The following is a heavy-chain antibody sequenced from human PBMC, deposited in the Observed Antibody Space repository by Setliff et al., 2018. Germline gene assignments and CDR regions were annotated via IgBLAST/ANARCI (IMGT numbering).Heavy chain of an antibody. Sequence: SETLSLTCTVSGGSISSYYWGWIRQPPGKGLEWIGTVHYSGDTYYNPSLESRITISVDTSKNQFSLSLSSVTAADTAVYYCARQTADTFHYYYMDVWGKGTTVTVSS. CDR3: ARQTADTFHYYYMDV. CDR1: GGSISSYY. V-gene: IGHV4-39*01. J-gene: IGHJ6*03. CDR2: VHYSGDT. D-gene: IGHD6-19*01.